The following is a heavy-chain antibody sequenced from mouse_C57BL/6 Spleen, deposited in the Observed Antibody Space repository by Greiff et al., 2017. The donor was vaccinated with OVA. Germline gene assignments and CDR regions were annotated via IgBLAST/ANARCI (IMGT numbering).Heavy chain of an antibody. D-gene: IGHD1-1*01. CDR3: ARWGTTGEYFDY. Sequence: VQLQQPGAELVKPGASVKMSCKASGYTFTSYWITWVKQRPGQGLEWIGDIYPGSGSTNYNEKFKSKATLTVDTSSSTAYMQLSSLTSEDSAVYYCARWGTTGEYFDYWGQGTTLTVSS. J-gene: IGHJ2*01. V-gene: IGHV1-55*01. CDR1: GYTFTSYW. CDR2: IYPGSGST.